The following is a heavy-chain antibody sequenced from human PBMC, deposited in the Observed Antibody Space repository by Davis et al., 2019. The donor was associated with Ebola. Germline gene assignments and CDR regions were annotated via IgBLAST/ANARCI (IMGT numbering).Heavy chain of an antibody. V-gene: IGHV1-69*05. J-gene: IGHJ4*02. Sequence: SVTVSCKASVGTLSSYPISWVRQAPGQGLEWMGGIIPIYGTSNYAQKFQGRVTITTDKSTSTDYMELSSLRSEDTAVYYCARGASWGSGSYINYWGQGTLVTVPS. CDR2: IIPIYGTS. D-gene: IGHD3-10*01. CDR3: ARGASWGSGSYINY. CDR1: VGTLSSYP.